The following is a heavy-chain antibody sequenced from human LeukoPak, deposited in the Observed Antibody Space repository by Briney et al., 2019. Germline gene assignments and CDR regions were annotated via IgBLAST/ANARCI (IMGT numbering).Heavy chain of an antibody. J-gene: IGHJ4*02. D-gene: IGHD2-2*01. CDR2: INTNTGNP. CDR3: ARGTPAMIAY. V-gene: IGHV7-4-1*02. Sequence: ASVKVSCKASGYTFTSYPMNWVRQAPGQGLEWLGWINTNTGNPTYAQGFTGRFVFSLDTSISTAYLQISSLKTEDTAVYYCARGTPAMIAYWGQGTLVTVSS. CDR1: GYTFTSYP.